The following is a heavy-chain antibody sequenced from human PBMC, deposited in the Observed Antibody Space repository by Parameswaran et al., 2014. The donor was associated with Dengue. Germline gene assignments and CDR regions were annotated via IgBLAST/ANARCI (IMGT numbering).Heavy chain of an antibody. V-gene: IGHV3-30*18. D-gene: IGHD6-19*01. Sequence: WVRQAPGQGLEWVAVISYDGSNKYYADSVKGRFTISRDNSKNTLYLQMNSLRAEDTAVYYCAKDGANHGYSSGGDFDYWGQGTLVTVSS. CDR3: AKDGANHGYSSGGDFDY. CDR2: ISYDGSNK. J-gene: IGHJ4*02.